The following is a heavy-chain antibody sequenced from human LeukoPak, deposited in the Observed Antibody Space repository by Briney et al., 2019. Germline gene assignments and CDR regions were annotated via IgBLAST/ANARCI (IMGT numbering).Heavy chain of an antibody. CDR3: ARDILTDDAFDI. D-gene: IGHD7-27*01. CDR2: INPNSGGT. Sequence: GASVKVSCKASGYTFTGYFMHWVRQAPGQGLEWMGWINPNSGGTNYAQKFKGRVTMTRDTSISTAYMELRRLTSDDTAVYYCARDILTDDAFDIWGQGTMVTVSS. CDR1: GYTFTGYF. V-gene: IGHV1-2*02. J-gene: IGHJ3*02.